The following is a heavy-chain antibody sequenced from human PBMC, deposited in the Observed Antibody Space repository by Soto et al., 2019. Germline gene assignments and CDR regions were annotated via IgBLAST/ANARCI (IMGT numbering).Heavy chain of an antibody. CDR2: VLYSGHT. Sequence: QVQLQESGPGLVRPSETLSLTCTVSGASIGGSITDHYWGWIRQSPGKGLEWIGYVLYSGHTNYNPSTKRRLTIAVDRSMNQFSLRLNSVTAADTAVYYCARERYFDTPGLSSYYFDSWGQGALVTVSS. CDR3: ARERYFDTPGLSSYYFDS. J-gene: IGHJ4*02. D-gene: IGHD3-22*01. V-gene: IGHV4-59*11. CDR1: GASIGGSITDHY.